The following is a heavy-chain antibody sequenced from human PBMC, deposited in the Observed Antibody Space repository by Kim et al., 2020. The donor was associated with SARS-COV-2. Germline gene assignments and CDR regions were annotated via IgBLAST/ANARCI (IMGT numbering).Heavy chain of an antibody. CDR1: GGSFSGYY. CDR2: INHSGST. Sequence: SETLSLTCAVYGGSFSGYYWSWIRQPPGKGLEWIGEINHSGSTNYNPSLKSRVTISVDTSKNQFSLKLSSVTAADTAVYYCARGGQVYYDILTGYYREPHFDFWGQGTLVTVSS. D-gene: IGHD3-9*01. J-gene: IGHJ4*02. CDR3: ARGGQVYYDILTGYYREPHFDF. V-gene: IGHV4-34*01.